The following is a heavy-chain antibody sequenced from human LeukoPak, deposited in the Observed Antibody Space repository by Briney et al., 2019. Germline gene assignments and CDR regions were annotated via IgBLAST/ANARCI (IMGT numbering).Heavy chain of an antibody. J-gene: IGHJ4*02. CDR2: INPNSGGT. CDR3: ARGGYYDYVWGSYRYFDY. D-gene: IGHD3-16*02. CDR1: GYTFTGYY. Sequence: ASVKVSCKASGYTFTGYYTHWVRQAPGQGLEWMGRINPNSGGTNYAQKFQGRVTMTRDTSISTAYMELSRLRSDDTAVYYCARGGYYDYVWGSYRYFDYWGQGTLVTVSS. V-gene: IGHV1-2*06.